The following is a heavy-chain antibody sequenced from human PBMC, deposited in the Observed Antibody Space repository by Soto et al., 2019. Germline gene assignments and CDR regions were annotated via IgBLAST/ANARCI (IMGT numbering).Heavy chain of an antibody. CDR3: ASDPPAALLRRFDY. J-gene: IGHJ4*02. D-gene: IGHD2-15*01. CDR1: GGTFSSYT. CDR2: IIPILGIA. V-gene: IGHV1-69*02. Sequence: QVQLVQSGAEVKKPGSSVKVSCKASGGTFSSYTISWVRQAPGQGLEWLGRIIPILGIANYAQKFQGRVTITADKPTSTAYMELSSLSSEDTAVYYCASDPPAALLRRFDYWGQGTLVTVSS.